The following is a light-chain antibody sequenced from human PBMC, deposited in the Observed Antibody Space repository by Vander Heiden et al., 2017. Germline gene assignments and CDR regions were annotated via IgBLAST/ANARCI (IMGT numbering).Light chain of an antibody. CDR2: DVS. Sequence: QSALTHPASVSGSPRQSITISCTGTSSDVGGYNYVSWYQQHPGKAPKLMIYDVSNRPSGVSNRFSGSKSGNTASLTISGLQAEDEADYYCSSYTSSSTLVFGTGTKVTVL. J-gene: IGLJ1*01. V-gene: IGLV2-14*01. CDR1: SSDVGGYNY. CDR3: SSYTSSSTLV.